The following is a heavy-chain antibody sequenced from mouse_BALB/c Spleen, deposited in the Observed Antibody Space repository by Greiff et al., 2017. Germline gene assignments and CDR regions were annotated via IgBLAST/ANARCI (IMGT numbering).Heavy chain of an antibody. Sequence: EVKLMESGGGLVKPGGSLKLSCAASGFTFRDYYMYWVRQTPEKRLEWVATISDGGSYTYYPDSVKGRFTISRDNAKNNLYLQMSSLKSENTAMYYCARDDDYDGAWFAYWGQGTLVTVSA. V-gene: IGHV5-4*02. CDR2: ISDGGSYT. D-gene: IGHD2-4*01. CDR3: ARDDDYDGAWFAY. J-gene: IGHJ3*01. CDR1: GFTFRDYY.